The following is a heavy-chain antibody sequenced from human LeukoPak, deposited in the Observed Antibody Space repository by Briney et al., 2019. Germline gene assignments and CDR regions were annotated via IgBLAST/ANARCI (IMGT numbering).Heavy chain of an antibody. J-gene: IGHJ6*02. CDR1: GFTFTDFY. Sequence: PGGSLRLSCAASGFTFTDFYMNWVRQAPGKGLEWVSAISGSGGSTYYADSVKGRFTISRDNSKNTLYLQMNSLRAEDTAVYYCAKAAAGTTDPYYYYYGMDVWGQGTTVTVSS. CDR3: AKAAAGTTDPYYYYYGMDV. D-gene: IGHD6-13*01. CDR2: ISGSGGST. V-gene: IGHV3-23*01.